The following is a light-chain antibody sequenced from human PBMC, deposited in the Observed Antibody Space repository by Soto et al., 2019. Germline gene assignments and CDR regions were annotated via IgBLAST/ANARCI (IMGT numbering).Light chain of an antibody. V-gene: IGKV1-5*01. CDR1: QTISGW. J-gene: IGKJ1*01. CDR3: LQYNGYYRT. Sequence: DIQMTQSPSTLSASVGDTVTIPCRASQTISGWLAWYQQRPGKAPNLLIFDASTLESGVPSRFSGSGSGTTFTLTISSLQSDDFATYYCLQYNGYYRTFGQGTKGEIK. CDR2: DAS.